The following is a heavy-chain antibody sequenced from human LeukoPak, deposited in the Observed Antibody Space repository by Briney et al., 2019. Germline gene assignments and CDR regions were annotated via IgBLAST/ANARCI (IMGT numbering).Heavy chain of an antibody. Sequence: GGSLRLSCAASGFTFSTYTMNWVRQAPGKGLEWVSSISGSSSYKYYADSVKGRFTISRDNAMNSLYLQMNSLSAEDTAVYYCTRDWGQGGYDESGYWGQGALVTVSS. D-gene: IGHD5-12*01. V-gene: IGHV3-21*01. CDR1: GFTFSTYT. J-gene: IGHJ4*02. CDR3: TRDWGQGGYDESGY. CDR2: ISGSSSYK.